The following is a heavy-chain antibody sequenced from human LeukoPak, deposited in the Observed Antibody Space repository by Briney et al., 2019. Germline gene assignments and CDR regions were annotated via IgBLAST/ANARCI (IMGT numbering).Heavy chain of an antibody. Sequence: GESLRLSCAASGFIFSAYNMVWVRQAPGKGLEWVARISGSSFNYINYADSVKGRFTVSRDNARNSLYLQMNSLRVEDPGVYYCARGDDYLPFDHWGQGNLVTVSS. CDR3: ARGDDYLPFDH. V-gene: IGHV3-21*01. J-gene: IGHJ5*02. CDR2: ISGSSFNYI. D-gene: IGHD2/OR15-2a*01. CDR1: GFIFSAYN.